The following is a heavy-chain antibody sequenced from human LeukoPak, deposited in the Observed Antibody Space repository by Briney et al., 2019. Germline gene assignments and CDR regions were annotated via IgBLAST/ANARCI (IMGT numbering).Heavy chain of an antibody. CDR2: TFHRSKWYN. J-gene: IGHJ4*02. CDR3: AKKYSNSWPAFDY. D-gene: IGHD4-11*01. Sequence: SQTLSLTCAISGDSVSSNSAAWNWVRQSPSRGLEWLGRTFHRSKWYNDYAVFVKSRITINPDTSKNQFSLQLNSVTPEDTAVYYCAKKYSNSWPAFDYWGQGTLVTVSS. V-gene: IGHV6-1*01. CDR1: GDSVSSNSAA.